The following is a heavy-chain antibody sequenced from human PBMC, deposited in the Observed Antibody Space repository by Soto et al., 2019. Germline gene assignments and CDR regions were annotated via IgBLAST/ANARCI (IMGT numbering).Heavy chain of an antibody. CDR1: GFTFSSYS. CDR3: ARAPDYYYYYGMDV. CDR2: ISSSSSYI. Sequence: ESGGGLVKPGGSLRLSCAASGFTFSSYSMNWVRQAPGKGLEWVSSISSSSSYIYYADSVKGRFTISRDNAKNSLYLQMNSLRAEDTAVYYCARAPDYYYYYGMDVWGQGTTVTVS. V-gene: IGHV3-21*01. J-gene: IGHJ6*02.